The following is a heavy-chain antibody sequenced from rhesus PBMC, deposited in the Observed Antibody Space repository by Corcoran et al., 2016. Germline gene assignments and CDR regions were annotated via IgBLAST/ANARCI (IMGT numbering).Heavy chain of an antibody. CDR2: IRGCSGRT. CDR1: GGSVSSSNW. J-gene: IGHJ6*01. CDR3: AREECTCTTCYYGLDS. D-gene: IGHD2-2*01. Sequence: QVQLQESGPGLVKPSETLSLTCAVSGGSVSSSNWWSWIRQSPGKGLEWIGYIRGCSGRTHYNPSLKSRGTSSTDTSKNQFSLKLRSVTAADTALYYCAREECTCTTCYYGLDSWGQGVVVTVSS. V-gene: IGHV4-65*01.